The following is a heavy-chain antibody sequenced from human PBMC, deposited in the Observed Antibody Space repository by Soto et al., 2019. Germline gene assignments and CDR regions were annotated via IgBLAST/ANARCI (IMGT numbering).Heavy chain of an antibody. Sequence: QVQLVQSGAEVKKPGSSVKVSCKASGGTFSSYSVNWVRQAPGQGLEWMGEIIPIFGTANYAQKFQGRVTITADEFTSTSYMPLSSLRSEDTAVYYCARDGGRHSGGMDYWGQGTLVTVSS. J-gene: IGHJ4*02. D-gene: IGHD1-26*01. CDR3: ARDGGRHSGGMDY. CDR2: IIPIFGTA. V-gene: IGHV1-69*01. CDR1: GGTFSSYS.